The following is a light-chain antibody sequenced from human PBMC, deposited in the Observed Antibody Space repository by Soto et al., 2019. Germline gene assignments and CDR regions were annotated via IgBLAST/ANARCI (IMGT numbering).Light chain of an antibody. CDR1: QSVSSY. J-gene: IGKJ5*01. CDR2: DAS. CDR3: QQRSNWPRT. V-gene: IGKV3-11*01. Sequence: EIVLTQSPATLSLSPGERATLSCRASQSVSSYLAWYQQKPGQAPRLLIYDASKRAPGLPARFGGSVSGTYFTLTISSLEPEDFAVYYCQQRSNWPRTFGQGTRLEIK.